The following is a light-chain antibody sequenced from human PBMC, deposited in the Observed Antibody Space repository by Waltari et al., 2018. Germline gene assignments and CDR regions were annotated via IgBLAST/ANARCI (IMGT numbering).Light chain of an antibody. Sequence: EVVLTQSPGTLSLSPGERATLACRASQSVGTSLAWYQQKPGQAPRLLIYGASRRATXXPDRFSGSGSGTXXSLTISRLEPEXXXVYXCQHYVRLPATFGQGTKVEI. V-gene: IGKV3-20*01. CDR2: GAS. J-gene: IGKJ1*01. CDR1: QSVGTS. CDR3: QHYVRLPAT.